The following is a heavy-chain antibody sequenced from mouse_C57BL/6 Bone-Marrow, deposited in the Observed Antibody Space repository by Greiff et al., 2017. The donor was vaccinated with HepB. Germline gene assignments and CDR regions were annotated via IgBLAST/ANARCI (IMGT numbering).Heavy chain of an antibody. Sequence: QVQLQQSGAELAKPGASVKLSCKASGYPLPSHWMHWVKPRPGQGLEWIGYINSSSGYTKYNQKFKDKATLTADKSPSTAYMQLSSLTYEDSAVYYCARAPPYYRLRGWYFDVWGTGTTVTVSS. CDR2: INSSSGYT. CDR1: GYPLPSHW. V-gene: IGHV1-7*01. D-gene: IGHD2-12*01. CDR3: ARAPPYYRLRGWYFDV. J-gene: IGHJ1*03.